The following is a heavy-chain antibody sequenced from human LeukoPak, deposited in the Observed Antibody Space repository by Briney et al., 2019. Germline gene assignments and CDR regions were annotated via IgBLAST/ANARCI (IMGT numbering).Heavy chain of an antibody. V-gene: IGHV4-34*01. CDR1: GGSFSGYY. CDR2: ITHSGST. CDR3: ARGYDPKGSFDP. J-gene: IGHJ5*02. Sequence: SSETLSLTCAVYGGSFSGYYWSWIRQPPGKGLEWIGEITHSGSTNYNPSLKSRVTISVDTSKNQFSLKLSSVTAADTAVYYCARGYDPKGSFDPWGQGTLVTVSS. D-gene: IGHD5-12*01.